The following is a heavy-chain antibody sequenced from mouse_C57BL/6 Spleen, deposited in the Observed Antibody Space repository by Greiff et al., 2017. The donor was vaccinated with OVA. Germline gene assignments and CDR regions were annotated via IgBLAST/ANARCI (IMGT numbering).Heavy chain of an antibody. J-gene: IGHJ2*01. CDR3: AREGLAGPR. D-gene: IGHD4-1*01. Sequence: QVQLQQPGAELVKPGASVKLSCKASGYTFTSYWMHWVKQRPGQGLEWIGEIDPSDSYTNYNQKFKGKATLTVDTSSSTAYMQLSSLTSEDSAVYYCAREGLAGPRWGQGTTLTVSS. CDR2: IDPSDSYT. CDR1: GYTFTSYW. V-gene: IGHV1-50*01.